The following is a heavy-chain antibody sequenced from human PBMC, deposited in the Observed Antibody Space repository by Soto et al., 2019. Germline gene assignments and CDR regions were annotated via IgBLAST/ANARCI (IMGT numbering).Heavy chain of an antibody. D-gene: IGHD5-12*01. CDR2: ISYDGSNK. Sequence: PGGSLRLSCAASGFTFSSYAMHWVRQAPGKGLEWVAVISYDGSNKYYADSVKGRFTISRDNSKNTLYLQMNSLRAEDTAVYYCARSGYDLQSLWEPLAATEFDYWGQGTLVTVSS. CDR1: GFTFSSYA. V-gene: IGHV3-30-3*01. J-gene: IGHJ4*02. CDR3: ARSGYDLQSLWEPLAATEFDY.